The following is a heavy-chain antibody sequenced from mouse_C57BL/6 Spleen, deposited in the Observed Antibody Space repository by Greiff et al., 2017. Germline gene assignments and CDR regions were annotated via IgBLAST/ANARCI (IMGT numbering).Heavy chain of an antibody. CDR1: GYTFTSYW. V-gene: IGHV1-69*01. CDR3: ARLRLPYYAMDY. Sequence: VQLQQPGAELVMPGASVKLSCKASGYTFTSYWMHWVKQRPGQGLEWIGEIDPSDSYTNYNQKFKGKSTLTVDKSSRTAYMQLSSLTSEDSAVYYCARLRLPYYAMDYWGQGTSVTVSS. J-gene: IGHJ4*01. CDR2: IDPSDSYT. D-gene: IGHD3-2*02.